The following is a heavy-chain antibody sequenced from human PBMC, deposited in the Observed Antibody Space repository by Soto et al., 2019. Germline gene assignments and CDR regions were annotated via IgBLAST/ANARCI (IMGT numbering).Heavy chain of an antibody. CDR3: AREPVDTPMVTYYSYYGMDV. CDR2: ISTSGSTI. CDR1: GFTFSDYY. Sequence: QVQLVESGGGLVKPGGSLRLSCAASGFTFSDYYMTWLRQAPGKGLEWVSYISTSGSTIYYADSVKGRFTISRDNAKNSLYLPMNSLRAEDTAVYYCAREPVDTPMVTYYSYYGMDVSGPGPTVPVSS. V-gene: IGHV3-11*01. J-gene: IGHJ6*02. D-gene: IGHD5-18*01.